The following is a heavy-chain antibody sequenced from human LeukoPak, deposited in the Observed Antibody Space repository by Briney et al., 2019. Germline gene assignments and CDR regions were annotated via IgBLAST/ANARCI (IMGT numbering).Heavy chain of an antibody. CDR3: SIWSGGNWFDP. Sequence: ASVKVSCKASGYTFTSYGISWVRQAPGQGLEWMGWISAYNSNTNYAQKLQGRVTMTTDTSTSTAYMVLRSLRSDDTAVYYCSIWSGGNWFDPWGQGTLVTVSS. J-gene: IGHJ5*02. D-gene: IGHD3-3*01. V-gene: IGHV1-18*01. CDR2: ISAYNSNT. CDR1: GYTFTSYG.